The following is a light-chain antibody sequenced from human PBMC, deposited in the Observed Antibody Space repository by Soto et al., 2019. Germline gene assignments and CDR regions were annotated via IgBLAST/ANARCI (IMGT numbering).Light chain of an antibody. V-gene: IGKV3-20*01. Sequence: EIVLTQSPGTLSLSPGERATLSCRASQSVSSTALVWYQQKIGQAPRVLIYAASTRATGIPDRFSGSGSGTDFTLTISRLEPEDFAVYYCQQYGNSPPWTFGQGTKVEIK. CDR3: QQYGNSPPWT. CDR2: AAS. CDR1: QSVSSTA. J-gene: IGKJ1*01.